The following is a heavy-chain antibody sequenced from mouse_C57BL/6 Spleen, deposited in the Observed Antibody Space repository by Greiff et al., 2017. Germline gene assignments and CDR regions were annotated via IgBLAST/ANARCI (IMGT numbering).Heavy chain of an antibody. CDR3: ARRGYELMRMDY. Sequence: VQLKQSGPELVKPGASVKMSCKASGYTFTDYNMHWVKQSHGKSLEWIGYINPNNGGTSYNQKFKGKATLTVNKSSSTAYMELRSLTSEDSAVYYCARRGYELMRMDYWGQGTSVTVSS. CDR1: GYTFTDYN. CDR2: INPNNGGT. J-gene: IGHJ4*01. V-gene: IGHV1-22*01. D-gene: IGHD2-2*01.